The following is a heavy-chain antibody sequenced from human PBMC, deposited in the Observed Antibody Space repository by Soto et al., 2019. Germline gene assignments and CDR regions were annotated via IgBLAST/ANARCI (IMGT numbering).Heavy chain of an antibody. V-gene: IGHV1-69*02. CDR1: GGTVSYYT. D-gene: IGHD4-17*01. CDR3: ASNYGGNSY. CDR2: IIPILGIA. J-gene: IGHJ4*02. Sequence: QVQLVQSGAEVKKPGSSVKVSCKASGGTVSYYTISWVRQAPGQGLEWMGRIIPILGIANYAQKFQGRVTXXXXXXXXXXXXXXXXXXXXXXXXXXCASNYGGNSYWGQGTMVT.